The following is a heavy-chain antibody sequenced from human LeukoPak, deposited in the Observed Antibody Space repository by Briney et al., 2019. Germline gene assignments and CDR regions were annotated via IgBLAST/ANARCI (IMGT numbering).Heavy chain of an antibody. CDR3: AELGITMIGGV. CDR1: GFTFNNYA. J-gene: IGHJ6*04. V-gene: IGHV3-30*04. CDR2: ISYDGSNK. Sequence: GGSLRLSCAASGFTFNNYAMHWVRQAPGKGLQWVAVISYDGSNKYYADSVKGRFTISRDNSKNTLYLQMNSLRAEDTAVYYCAELGITMIGGVWGKGTTVTISS. D-gene: IGHD3-10*02.